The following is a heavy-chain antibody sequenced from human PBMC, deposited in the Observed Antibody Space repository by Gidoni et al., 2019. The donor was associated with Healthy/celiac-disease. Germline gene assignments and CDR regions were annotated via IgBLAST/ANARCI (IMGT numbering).Heavy chain of an antibody. Sequence: QVQLGQSGAEVKKPGSSVKVSCKASGGTFSSYAISWVRQAPGEGLEWMGGIIPIFGTANYAQKFQGRVTITADESTSTAYMELSSLRSEDTAVYYCARLAAAAGKGDYYYYGMDVWGQGTTVTVSS. V-gene: IGHV1-69*01. CDR3: ARLAAAAGKGDYYYYGMDV. CDR1: GGTFSSYA. J-gene: IGHJ6*02. D-gene: IGHD6-13*01. CDR2: IIPIFGTA.